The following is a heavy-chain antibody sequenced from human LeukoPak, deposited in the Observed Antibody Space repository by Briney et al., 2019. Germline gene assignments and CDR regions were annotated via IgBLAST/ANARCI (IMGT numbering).Heavy chain of an antibody. D-gene: IGHD3-22*01. CDR3: TTVGTYYYDSSGYWAWIDY. CDR2: ISGSGGST. V-gene: IGHV3-23*01. Sequence: GGSLRLSCEVSGFTFSSYAMNWVRQAPGKGLEWVSGISGSGGSTFYADSVKGRFTISRDNSKDTLYLQMNSLKTEDTAVYYCTTVGTYYYDSSGYWAWIDYWGQGTLVTVSS. J-gene: IGHJ4*02. CDR1: GFTFSSYA.